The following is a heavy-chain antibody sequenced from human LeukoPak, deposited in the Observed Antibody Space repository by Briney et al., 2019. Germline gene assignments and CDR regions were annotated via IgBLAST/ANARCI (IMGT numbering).Heavy chain of an antibody. CDR1: GLTSRSYA. CDR2: ISGSGGST. D-gene: IGHD6-19*01. CDR3: AKGYRGSGWYVDY. J-gene: IGHJ4*02. Sequence: HAGGSLKLSCAVSGLTSRSYALSWVRQAPGKGLEWVSAISGSGGSTYYADSVKGRFTISRDNSKNTLYLQMNSLRAEDTAVYYCAKGYRGSGWYVDYWGQGTLVTVSS. V-gene: IGHV3-23*01.